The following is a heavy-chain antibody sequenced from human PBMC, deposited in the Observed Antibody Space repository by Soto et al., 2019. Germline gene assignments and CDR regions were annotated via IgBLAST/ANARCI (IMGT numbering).Heavy chain of an antibody. CDR1: GFTLSSYA. CDR2: ISGSGGST. Sequence: LRLSCAASGFTLSSYAMSWVRQAPGKGLEWVSAISGSGGSTYYADSVKGRFTISRDNSKNTLYLQMSSLRAEDTAVYYCAKEIVVVVAASMAFDYWGQGTLVTVSS. D-gene: IGHD2-15*01. V-gene: IGHV3-23*01. CDR3: AKEIVVVVAASMAFDY. J-gene: IGHJ4*02.